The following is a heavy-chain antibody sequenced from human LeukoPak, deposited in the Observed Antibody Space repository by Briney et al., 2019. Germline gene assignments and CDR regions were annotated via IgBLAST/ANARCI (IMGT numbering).Heavy chain of an antibody. D-gene: IGHD2-15*01. V-gene: IGHV1-3*01. CDR2: INAGNGNT. CDR1: GYTFTSYA. CDR3: ARFACSGGSCYLGFDY. J-gene: IGHJ4*02. Sequence: GASVKVSCKASGYTFTSYAMHWVRQAPGQRLEWMGWINAGNGNTKYSQKFQGRVTITRDTSASTAYMELSSLRSEDTAVYYCARFACSGGSCYLGFDYWGQGTLVTVSS.